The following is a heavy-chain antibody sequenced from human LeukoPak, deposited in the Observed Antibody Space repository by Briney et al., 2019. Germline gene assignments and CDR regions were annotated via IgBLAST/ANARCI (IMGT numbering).Heavy chain of an antibody. V-gene: IGHV3-23*01. CDR3: AKTPSSGYYFDQ. J-gene: IGHJ4*02. Sequence: PGGSLRLSCAASGFTFSSYAMSWVRQAPGKGLEWVSSISGSGGSTYYADSVKGRFTFSRDNSKNTLYLQMNSLRAEDTAVYYCAKTPSSGYYFDQWGQGTLVTVSS. CDR1: GFTFSSYA. CDR2: ISGSGGST. D-gene: IGHD5-12*01.